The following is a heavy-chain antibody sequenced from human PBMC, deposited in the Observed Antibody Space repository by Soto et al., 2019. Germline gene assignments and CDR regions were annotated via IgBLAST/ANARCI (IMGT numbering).Heavy chain of an antibody. CDR1: GGSISSYY. D-gene: IGHD6-13*01. CDR3: ARGGVAADHYFYYGMDV. V-gene: IGHV4-59*01. CDR2: IHYSGST. Sequence: SETLSLTCTVSGGSISSYYWSWIRQPPGKGLEWIGLIHYSGSTNYNPSLKSRVTISVDTSKNQFSLKLTSVAAADTAVYYCARGGVAADHYFYYGMDVWGQGTTVTVSS. J-gene: IGHJ6*02.